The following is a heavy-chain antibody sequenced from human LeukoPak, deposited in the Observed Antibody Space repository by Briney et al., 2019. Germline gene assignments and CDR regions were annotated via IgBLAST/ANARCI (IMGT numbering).Heavy chain of an antibody. V-gene: IGHV4-34*01. D-gene: IGHD6-13*01. CDR3: AKDKAAAGTFD. CDR2: INHSGST. CDR1: GGSFSGYY. Sequence: SETLSLTCAVYGGSFSGYYWSWIRQPPGKGLEWIGEINHSGSTNYNPSLKSRVTISVDTSKNQFSLKLSSVTAADTAVYYCAKDKAAAGTFDWGQGTLVTVSS. J-gene: IGHJ4*02.